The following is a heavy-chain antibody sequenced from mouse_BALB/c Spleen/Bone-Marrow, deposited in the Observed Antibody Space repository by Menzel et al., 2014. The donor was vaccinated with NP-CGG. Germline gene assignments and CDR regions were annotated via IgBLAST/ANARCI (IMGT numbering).Heavy chain of an antibody. CDR3: TRLTYYGLSDY. CDR1: GFDFSRYW. CDR2: INPESSTV. Sequence: DVKLQESGGGLVQPGGSLKLSCTASGFDFSRYWMSWVRQALGKGLQWIGEINPESSTVNYTPSLKDKFIISRDNAKNALYLQVSKVRSEDTALYYCTRLTYYGLSDYWGQGTTLTVSS. V-gene: IGHV4-1*02. D-gene: IGHD1-2*01. J-gene: IGHJ2*01.